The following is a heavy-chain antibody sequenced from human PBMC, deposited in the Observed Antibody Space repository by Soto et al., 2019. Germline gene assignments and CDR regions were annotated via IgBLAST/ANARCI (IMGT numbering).Heavy chain of an antibody. Sequence: VGSLRLSWAASGFTFSSYAMSWVRQAPGKGLEWVAAISDDGSNKYYADSVKGRFTISRDNSKNTLYLQMNSLRAEDTAVYYCARDLLTGAYGDLLYGMDVWGQGTTVPVSS. CDR1: GFTFSSYA. CDR3: ARDLLTGAYGDLLYGMDV. D-gene: IGHD4-17*01. J-gene: IGHJ6*02. V-gene: IGHV3-33*08. CDR2: ISDDGSNK.